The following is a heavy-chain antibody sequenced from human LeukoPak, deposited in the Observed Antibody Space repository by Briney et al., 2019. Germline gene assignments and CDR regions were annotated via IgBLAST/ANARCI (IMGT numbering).Heavy chain of an antibody. J-gene: IGHJ4*02. CDR2: IIPIFGTA. CDR3: ARVLRYFDWLLVDY. V-gene: IGHV1-69*13. Sequence: GASVTVSCKASGGTFSSYAISWVRQAPGQGLEWMGGIIPIFGTANYAQKFQGRVTITADESTSTAYMELSSLRSEDTAVYYCARVLRYFDWLLVDYWGQGTLVTVSS. D-gene: IGHD3-9*01. CDR1: GGTFSSYA.